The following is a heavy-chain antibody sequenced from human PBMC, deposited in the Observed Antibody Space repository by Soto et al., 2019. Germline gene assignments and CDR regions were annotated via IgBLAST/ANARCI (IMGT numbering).Heavy chain of an antibody. CDR1: GFTVYRHA. CDR3: AKVSSAWYAGFFDL. V-gene: IGHV3-23*01. J-gene: IGHJ4*02. D-gene: IGHD2-8*01. Sequence: GSPRLCCTACGFTVYRHAMTGVRQDPGKGLEWVSGLSDSGGSIYYADSVKGRFTISRDNSMNTLYLQMNTLRAEDTAVYYCAKVSSAWYAGFFDLWGQGTLVTVSS. CDR2: LSDSGGSI.